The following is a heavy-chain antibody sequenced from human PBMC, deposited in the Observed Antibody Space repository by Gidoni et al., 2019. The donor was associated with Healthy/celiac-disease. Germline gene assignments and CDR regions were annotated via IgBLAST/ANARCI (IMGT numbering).Heavy chain of an antibody. CDR3: AKDLSGVELYYYYYGMDV. V-gene: IGHV3-30*18. Sequence: QVQLVESGGGVVQPGRSLRLSCAASGFTFSSYGMHWVRQAPGKGLEWVAVISYDGSNKYYADSVKGRFTISRDNSKNTLYLQMNSLRAEDTAVYYCAKDLSGVELYYYYYGMDVWGQGTTVTVSS. D-gene: IGHD1-7*01. CDR2: ISYDGSNK. J-gene: IGHJ6*02. CDR1: GFTFSSYG.